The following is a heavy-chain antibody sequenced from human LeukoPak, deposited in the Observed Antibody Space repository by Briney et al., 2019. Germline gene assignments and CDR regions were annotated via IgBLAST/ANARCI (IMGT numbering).Heavy chain of an antibody. CDR1: GFTFSSYA. D-gene: IGHD6-19*01. CDR2: IRGSGGST. CDR3: AKILGSSGWVYYFDY. V-gene: IGHV3-23*01. Sequence: GGSLRLSCAASGFTFSSYAMSWVRQAPGKGLEWVSAIRGSGGSTYYADSVKGRFTISRDNSKNTLYLQMNSLRAEDTAVYYCAKILGSSGWVYYFDYWGQGTLVTVSS. J-gene: IGHJ4*02.